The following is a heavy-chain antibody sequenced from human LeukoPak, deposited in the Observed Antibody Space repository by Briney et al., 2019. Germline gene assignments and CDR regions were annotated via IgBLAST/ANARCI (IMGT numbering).Heavy chain of an antibody. CDR1: GYTFTNYD. CDR2: ISAYNGNT. V-gene: IGHV1-18*01. Sequence: GASVKVSCKASGYTFTNYDINWVRQATGQGLEWMGWISAYNGNTKYAQKLQGRVTMTTDTSTSTAYMELRRLRSDDTAVYYCARGGYYDSSGYPLYYWGQGTLVTVSS. J-gene: IGHJ4*02. CDR3: ARGGYYDSSGYPLYY. D-gene: IGHD3-22*01.